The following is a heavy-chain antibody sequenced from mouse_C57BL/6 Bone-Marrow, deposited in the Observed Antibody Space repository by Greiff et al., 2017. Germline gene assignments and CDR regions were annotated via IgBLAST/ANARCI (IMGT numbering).Heavy chain of an antibody. J-gene: IGHJ3*01. CDR1: GYTFTSYW. CDR2: IDPSDSYT. D-gene: IGHD1-1*01. V-gene: IGHV1-69*01. Sequence: QVQLKQPGAELVMPGASVKLSCKASGYTFTSYWMHWVKQRPGQGLEWIGEIDPSDSYTNYNQKFKGKSTLTVDKSSSTAYMQLSSLTSEDSAVYYCARDGSSYDWFAYWGQGTRVTVSA. CDR3: ARDGSSYDWFAY.